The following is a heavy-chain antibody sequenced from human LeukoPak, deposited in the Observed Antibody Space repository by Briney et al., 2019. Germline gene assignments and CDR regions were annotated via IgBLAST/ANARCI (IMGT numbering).Heavy chain of an antibody. Sequence: SETLSLTCAAYGGSFSGYYWSWIRQPAGKGLEWIGEINHSGSTNYNPSLKSRVTISVDTSKNQFSLKLSSVTAADTAVYYCALKAAGYYYYMDVWGKGTTVTVSS. V-gene: IGHV4-34*01. D-gene: IGHD6-13*01. J-gene: IGHJ6*03. CDR1: GGSFSGYY. CDR2: INHSGST. CDR3: ALKAAGYYYYMDV.